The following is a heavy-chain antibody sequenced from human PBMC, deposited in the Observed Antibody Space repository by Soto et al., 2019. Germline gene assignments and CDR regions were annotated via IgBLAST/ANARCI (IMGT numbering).Heavy chain of an antibody. CDR1: GDSVSTNSAA. CDR2: TYYRSKWYN. J-gene: IGHJ3*02. CDR3: VRARGVEVTGDGAFDI. D-gene: IGHD7-27*01. V-gene: IGHV6-1*01. Sequence: SQTLSLTCVISGDSVSTNSAAWNWIRQSPSRGLEWLGRTYYRSKWYNDYAVSVKSRITINPDTSKNQFYLQLNSVTPEDTAVYYCVRARGVEVTGDGAFDIWGQGTMVTGSS.